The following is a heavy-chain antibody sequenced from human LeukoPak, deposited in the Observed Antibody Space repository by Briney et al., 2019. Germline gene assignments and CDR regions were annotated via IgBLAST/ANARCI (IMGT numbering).Heavy chain of an antibody. CDR2: IIPIFGTA. CDR1: GGTFSGYA. V-gene: IGHV1-69*13. CDR3: ARINSSGRDY. Sequence: RASVKVSCKASGGTFSGYAISWVRQAPGQGLEWMGGIIPIFGTANYAQKFQGRVTITADESTSTAYMELSSLRSEDTAVYYCARINSSGRDYWGQGTLVTVSS. D-gene: IGHD6-19*01. J-gene: IGHJ4*02.